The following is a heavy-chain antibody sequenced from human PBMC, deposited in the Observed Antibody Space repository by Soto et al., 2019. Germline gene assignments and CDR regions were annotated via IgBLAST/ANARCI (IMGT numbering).Heavy chain of an antibody. V-gene: IGHV3-21*01. D-gene: IGHD3-10*01. Sequence: PGGSLRLSCAASGFTFSSYSMNWVRQAPGKGLEWVSSISSSSSYIYYADSVKGRFTISRDNAKNSLYLQMNSLRAEDTAVYYCARAHRYGSGSYSVYYYYGMDVWGQGTTVTVSS. J-gene: IGHJ6*02. CDR2: ISSSSSYI. CDR3: ARAHRYGSGSYSVYYYYGMDV. CDR1: GFTFSSYS.